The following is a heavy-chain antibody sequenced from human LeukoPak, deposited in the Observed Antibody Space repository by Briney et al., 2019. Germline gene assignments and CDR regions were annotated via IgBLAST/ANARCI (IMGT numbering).Heavy chain of an antibody. CDR1: RFTFSNYW. J-gene: IGHJ4*02. CDR3: ARDGSSGYDLDY. V-gene: IGHV3-74*01. CDR2: ITTDGSST. D-gene: IGHD5-12*01. Sequence: PGGSLRLSCAASRFTFSNYWMHWVRQAPGKGLVWVSRITTDGSSTSYADSVKGRFTISRDNAKNTLYLQMNSLRAEDTAVYYCARDGSSGYDLDYWGQGTLVTVSS.